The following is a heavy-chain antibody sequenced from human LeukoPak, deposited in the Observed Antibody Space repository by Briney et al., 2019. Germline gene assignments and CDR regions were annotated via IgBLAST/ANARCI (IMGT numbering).Heavy chain of an antibody. Sequence: GGSLGLSCAASGFTFSSYSMNWVRQAPGKGLEWVSSISSSSSYIYYADSVKGRFTISRDNAKNSLYLQMNSLRAEDTAVYYCARLDYYDSRPFDYWGQGTLVTVSS. V-gene: IGHV3-21*01. CDR3: ARLDYYDSRPFDY. CDR1: GFTFSSYS. CDR2: ISSSSSYI. D-gene: IGHD3-22*01. J-gene: IGHJ4*02.